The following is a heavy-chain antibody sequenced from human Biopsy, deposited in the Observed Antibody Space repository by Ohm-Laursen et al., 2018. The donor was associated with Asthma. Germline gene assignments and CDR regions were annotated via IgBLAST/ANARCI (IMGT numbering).Heavy chain of an antibody. Sequence: RSLRLSCAASGFSFSNFAIHWVRQALGKGLEWVGVISKDASTQDYADSVKGRFTMARDNSKNTLDLRMNSLREEDTAVYYCVRDGTDDAFDIWGQGTVVSVSS. D-gene: IGHD1-1*01. J-gene: IGHJ3*02. CDR1: GFSFSNFA. CDR3: VRDGTDDAFDI. CDR2: ISKDASTQ. V-gene: IGHV3-30*01.